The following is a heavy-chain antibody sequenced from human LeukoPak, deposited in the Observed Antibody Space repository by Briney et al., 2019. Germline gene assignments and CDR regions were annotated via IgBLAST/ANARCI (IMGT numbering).Heavy chain of an antibody. CDR3: ARVGYFDWLLSPYFDY. Sequence: GASVKVSCKASGYTFTSYYMHWVRQAPGQGLEWMGWINTNTGNPTYAQGFTGRFVFSLDTSVSTAYLQISSLKAEDTAIYYCARVGYFDWLLSPYFDYWGQGTLVTVSS. D-gene: IGHD3-9*01. V-gene: IGHV7-4-1*02. J-gene: IGHJ4*02. CDR1: GYTFTSYY. CDR2: INTNTGNP.